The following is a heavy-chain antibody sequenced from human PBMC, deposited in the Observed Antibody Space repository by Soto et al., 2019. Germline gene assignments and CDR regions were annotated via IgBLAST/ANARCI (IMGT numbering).Heavy chain of an antibody. D-gene: IGHD2-2*01. CDR1: GFTFSRYG. CDR3: AREPSAGLVGNWVES. CDR2: ISMTTSYS. V-gene: IGHV3-21*01. J-gene: IGHJ5*01. Sequence: EVQLVESGGGLVKPGGSLRLSCAASGFTFSRYGMSWVRQAPGKGLEWVASISMTTSYSYYADSVKGRFSISRDNAKKILYLEMSAMLTADTAVYSCAREPSAGLVGNWVESWGRGTLVTVSS.